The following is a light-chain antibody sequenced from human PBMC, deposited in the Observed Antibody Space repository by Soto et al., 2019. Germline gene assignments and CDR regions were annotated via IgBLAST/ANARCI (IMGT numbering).Light chain of an antibody. V-gene: IGKV3-20*01. CDR1: KSVSSSY. Sequence: EIVLTQSPGTLSLSPGERATLSCRASKSVSSSYLAWYQQKPGQAPRLLIYGASSRATGIPDRFSGSGSGTDFTLNISRLEPEDFAVYYCQQYGSSYTFGQGTKLEIK. J-gene: IGKJ2*01. CDR2: GAS. CDR3: QQYGSSYT.